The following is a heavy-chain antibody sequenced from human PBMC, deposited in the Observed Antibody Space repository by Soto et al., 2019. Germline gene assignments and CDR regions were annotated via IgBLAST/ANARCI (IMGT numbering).Heavy chain of an antibody. D-gene: IGHD3-3*01. CDR3: AHRVLRTVFGLVTTTAIYFDF. CDR2: IYWDDDK. V-gene: IGHV2-5*02. Sequence: QITLKESGPTVVKPTETLTLTCTFSGFSLTTSGVGVGWVRQSPGKAPEWLALIYWDDDKRYSTSLKSRLTITTDTSKTQVVLTMANLDPADTATYYCAHRVLRTVFGLVTTTAIYFDFWGQGTPVVVSS. CDR1: GFSLTTSGVG. J-gene: IGHJ4*02.